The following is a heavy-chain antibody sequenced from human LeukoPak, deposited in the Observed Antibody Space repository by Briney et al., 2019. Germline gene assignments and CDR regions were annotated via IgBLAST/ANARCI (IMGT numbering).Heavy chain of an antibody. CDR2: IYSGGST. CDR1: GFTVGSNT. V-gene: IGHV3-53*01. D-gene: IGHD2-15*01. CDR3: AKGHRLCSSGNCNSQVDS. J-gene: IGHJ5*01. Sequence: PRGSLRLSCAASGFTVGSNTMSWVRQAPGKGLEWVSIIYSGGSTSYADSVKGRFTISRDNSKNTLYLQMNSLRADDTAAYYCAKGHRLCSSGNCNSQVDSWGHGTLVIVPS.